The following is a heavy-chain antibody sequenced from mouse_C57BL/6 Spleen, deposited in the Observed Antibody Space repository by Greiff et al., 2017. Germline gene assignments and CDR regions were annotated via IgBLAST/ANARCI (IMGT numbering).Heavy chain of an antibody. Sequence: QVQLKQPGAELVMPGASVKLSCKASGYTFTSYWMHWVKQRPGQGLEWIGEIDPSDSYTNYNQKFKGKSTLTVDKSSSTAYMQLSSLTSEDSAVYYCARGLGRFAYWGQGTLVTVSA. J-gene: IGHJ3*01. D-gene: IGHD4-1*01. CDR3: ARGLGRFAY. V-gene: IGHV1-69*01. CDR2: IDPSDSYT. CDR1: GYTFTSYW.